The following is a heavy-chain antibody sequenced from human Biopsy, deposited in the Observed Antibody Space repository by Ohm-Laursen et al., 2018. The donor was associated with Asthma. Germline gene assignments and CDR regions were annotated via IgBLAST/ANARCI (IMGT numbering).Heavy chain of an antibody. CDR2: INAGDGNT. J-gene: IGHJ3*01. CDR1: GYTFIHFA. V-gene: IGHV1-3*01. CDR3: ARTYYDFLTGQVNDAFDL. Sequence: SSVKVSCNASGYTFIHFAIHWVRQAPGQRLEWMGWINAGDGNTKYSQKFQGRVTITRDTSASTAYMDLRSLRSEDTAMYYCARTYYDFLTGQVNDAFDLWGQGTMVTVSS. D-gene: IGHD3-9*01.